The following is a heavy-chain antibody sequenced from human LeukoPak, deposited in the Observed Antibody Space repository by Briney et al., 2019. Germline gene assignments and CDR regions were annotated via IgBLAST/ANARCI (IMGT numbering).Heavy chain of an antibody. CDR2: IKQDGSEK. Sequence: GGSLRLSCAASGFTFSNYWMNWVRQAPGKGLEWVADIKQDGSEKYYVDSVKGRFTISRDNSKNTLYLQMNSLRAEDTAVYYCARGYDFWTYLDYWGQGTLVTVSS. J-gene: IGHJ4*02. V-gene: IGHV3-7*01. CDR1: GFTFSNYW. D-gene: IGHD3-3*01. CDR3: ARGYDFWTYLDY.